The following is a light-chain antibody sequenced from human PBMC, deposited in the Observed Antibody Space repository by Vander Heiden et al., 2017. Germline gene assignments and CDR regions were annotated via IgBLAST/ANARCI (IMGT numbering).Light chain of an antibody. J-gene: IGKJ4*01. Sequence: ALRMTQSHSSFPASTGDRVTIPCRASQGISSYLAWYQQKPGKAPKLLIYAASTLQSGVPSRFSGSGSGTDFTLTISCLQSEDFATYYCQQYCSYPRLTFGGGTKVEIK. CDR3: QQYCSYPRLT. V-gene: IGKV1-8*01. CDR1: QGISSY. CDR2: AAS.